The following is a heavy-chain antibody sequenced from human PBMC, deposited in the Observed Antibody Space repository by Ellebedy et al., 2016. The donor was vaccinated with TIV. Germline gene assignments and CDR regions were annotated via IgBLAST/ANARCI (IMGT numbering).Heavy chain of an antibody. D-gene: IGHD2-15*01. J-gene: IGHJ4*02. CDR2: IWSDGTKK. Sequence: PGGSLRLSCAVSGITFSSSGMHRVRQAPGKGLEWVAIIWSDGTKKYYADSVEGRFTISRDNSKNTLYMEMNSLRAEDTAVYYCARVYCSGGSCYGPLDHWGQGTLVTVSS. V-gene: IGHV3-33*01. CDR3: ARVYCSGGSCYGPLDH. CDR1: GITFSSSG.